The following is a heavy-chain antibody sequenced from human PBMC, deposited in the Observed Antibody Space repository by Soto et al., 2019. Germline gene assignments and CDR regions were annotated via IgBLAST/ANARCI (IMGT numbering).Heavy chain of an antibody. V-gene: IGHV4-59*01. J-gene: IGHJ3*02. CDR1: GDSISSYF. CDR3: ARMNQLAPKRNAFDI. CDR2: IYYRGST. Sequence: SETLSLTCTVSGDSISSYFWTWIRQPPGKGLEWIGYIYYRGSTNYDPSLKSRVNLLVDTSKNQFSLTLSSVTAADTAVYYCARMNQLAPKRNAFDIWGQGTMVTVSS. D-gene: IGHD2-2*01.